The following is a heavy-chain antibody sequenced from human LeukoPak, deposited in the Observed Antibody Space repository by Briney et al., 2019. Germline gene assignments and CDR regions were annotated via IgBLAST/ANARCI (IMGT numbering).Heavy chain of an antibody. Sequence: PGGSLRLSCAASGFTFSYYTMNWVRQAPGKGLEWVSSISSSSSYLYYADSVMGRFTISRDNAKNSPYLQMNSLRAEDTALYYCARDFYYYASGSYNGHDTVDYWGQGTLVSVSS. CDR1: GFTFSYYT. J-gene: IGHJ4*02. D-gene: IGHD3-10*01. V-gene: IGHV3-21*01. CDR3: ARDFYYYASGSYNGHDTVDY. CDR2: ISSSSSYL.